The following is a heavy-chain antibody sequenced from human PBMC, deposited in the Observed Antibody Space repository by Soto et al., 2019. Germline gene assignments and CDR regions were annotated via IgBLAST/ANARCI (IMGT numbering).Heavy chain of an antibody. CDR3: ARGVDTAMVTGLDDYYDYMDV. D-gene: IGHD5-18*01. CDR1: GGSISSSSYY. Sequence: QLQLQESGPGLVKPSETLSLTCTVSGGSISSSSYYWGWIRQPPGKGLEWIGSIYYSGSTYYNPSLKSRVTISVDTSKNQFSLKLSSVTAADTAVYYCARGVDTAMVTGLDDYYDYMDVWGKGTTVTVSS. J-gene: IGHJ6*03. CDR2: IYYSGST. V-gene: IGHV4-39*01.